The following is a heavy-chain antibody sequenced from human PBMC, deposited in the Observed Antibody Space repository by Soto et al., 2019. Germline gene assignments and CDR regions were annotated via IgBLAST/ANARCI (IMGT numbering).Heavy chain of an antibody. D-gene: IGHD5-18*01. CDR2: IIPVFGTG. J-gene: IGHJ4*02. CDR1: GGTFSSYA. CDR3: ARVGGTGGYTYGLDY. Sequence: ASVKVSCKASGGTFSSYAISWVRQAPGQGLEWMGGIIPVFGTGIYAQKSQGRVTITADKSTNTAYMELSSLRSEDTAVYFCARVGGTGGYTYGLDYWGQGTLVTVSS. V-gene: IGHV1-69*06.